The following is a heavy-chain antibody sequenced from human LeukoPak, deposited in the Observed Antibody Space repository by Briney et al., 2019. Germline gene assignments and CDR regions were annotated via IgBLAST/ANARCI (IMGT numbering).Heavy chain of an antibody. V-gene: IGHV3-23*01. CDR1: GFAFSTYA. CDR2: ISTSGRAT. Sequence: PGGSLRLSCAASGFAFSTYAMTWVRQAPEKGLQWVSTISTSGRATYYADSVEGRFTISRDNSKNTLYLQMNSLRADDTAVYYCAKARGSSVYEQFDYWGQGTQVTV. D-gene: IGHD5/OR15-5a*01. CDR3: AKARGSSVYEQFDY. J-gene: IGHJ4*02.